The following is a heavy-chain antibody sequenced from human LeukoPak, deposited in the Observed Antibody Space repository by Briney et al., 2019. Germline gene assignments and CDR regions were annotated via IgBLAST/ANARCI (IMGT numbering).Heavy chain of an antibody. V-gene: IGHV4-59*08. Sequence: PSETLSLTCTVSGGSISSYYWSWIRQPPGKELEWIGYFHYSGTTNYNPSLKSRVTISVDTSKNQFSLKLRFVTAADTAVYHCARTYSSGAFDIWGQGTMVTVSS. CDR2: FHYSGTT. CDR3: ARTYSSGAFDI. CDR1: GGSISSYY. J-gene: IGHJ3*02. D-gene: IGHD6-25*01.